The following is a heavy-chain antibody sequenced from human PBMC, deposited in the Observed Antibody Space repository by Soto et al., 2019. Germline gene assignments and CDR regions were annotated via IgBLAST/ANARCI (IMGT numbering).Heavy chain of an antibody. CDR2: IAYDGNDK. J-gene: IGHJ6*02. CDR3: ARDVGNSVTYYYGMDV. Sequence: AQLVESGGGVVQPGRSLRLSCAASEFTFNTYAMHWVRQAPGKGLEWVAVIAYDGNDKYYADSVKGRFTISRDNSKNALYLQMNTLRPEDTAMYYCARDVGNSVTYYYGMDVWGQGTTVTVSS. D-gene: IGHD1-1*01. V-gene: IGHV3-30*03. CDR1: EFTFNTYA.